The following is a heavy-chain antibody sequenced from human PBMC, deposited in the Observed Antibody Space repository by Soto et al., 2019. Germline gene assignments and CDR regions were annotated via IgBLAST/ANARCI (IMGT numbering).Heavy chain of an antibody. CDR2: IHNSGNA. D-gene: IGHD6-19*01. V-gene: IGHV4-31*01. J-gene: IGHJ4*02. CDR3: ARESGSGWHAVDD. CDR1: GGSISSVGHY. Sequence: SETLSLTCTVSGGSISSVGHYWSWIRQHPGKGLEWIGYIHNSGNAYYNPSLKSQVTISLDTPKNQFSLTLSSVTAADTAVYYCARESGSGWHAVDDWGQGTRVTVSS.